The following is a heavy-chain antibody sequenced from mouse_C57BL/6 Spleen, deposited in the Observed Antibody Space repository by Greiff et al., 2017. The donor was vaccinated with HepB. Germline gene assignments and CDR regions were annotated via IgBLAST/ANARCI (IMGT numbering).Heavy chain of an antibody. CDR3: ARSGYYKYFDV. CDR1: GYAFSSSW. V-gene: IGHV1-82*01. Sequence: LKESGPELVKPGASVKISCKASGYAFSSSWMNWVKQRPGKGLEWIGRIYPGDGDTNYNGKFKGKATLTADKSSSTAYMQLSSLTSEDSAVYFCARSGYYKYFDVWGTGTTVTVSS. D-gene: IGHD2-3*01. J-gene: IGHJ1*03. CDR2: IYPGDGDT.